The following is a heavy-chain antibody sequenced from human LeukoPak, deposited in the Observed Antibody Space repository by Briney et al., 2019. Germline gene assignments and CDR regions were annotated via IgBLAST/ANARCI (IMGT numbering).Heavy chain of an antibody. V-gene: IGHV1-69*05. CDR2: IIPISGTA. CDR3: ARGGTFYRRTLLNYFDY. CDR1: GGTFISYA. Sequence: SVTVSFKASGGTFISYAISWVRQAPGQGLEWMGGIIPISGTANYAQKFQGRVTFTTDESTSTAYMELTSLRSEDTAVYYCARGGTFYRRTLLNYFDYWGQGSLVTVSS. J-gene: IGHJ4*02. D-gene: IGHD1-14*01.